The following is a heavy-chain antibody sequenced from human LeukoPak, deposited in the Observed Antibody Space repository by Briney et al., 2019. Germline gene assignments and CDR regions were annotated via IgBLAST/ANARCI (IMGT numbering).Heavy chain of an antibody. V-gene: IGHV3-15*05. J-gene: IGHJ6*03. CDR2: IKAKAHGGTI. CDR1: GFTFINAW. CDR3: TCDRGYGEKYFYYMDV. D-gene: IGHD4-17*01. Sequence: PGGSLRLSCAASGFTFINAWVAWVRQAPGKGLEWVGRIKAKAHGGTIEYAAPVKGRFTISRDDSKNTVYLQMNSLKIEDTGVYYCTCDRGYGEKYFYYMDVWGKGTTVTVSS.